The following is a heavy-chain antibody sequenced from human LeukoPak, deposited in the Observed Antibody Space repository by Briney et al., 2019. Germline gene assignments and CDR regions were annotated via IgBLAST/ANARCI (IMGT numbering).Heavy chain of an antibody. D-gene: IGHD2-15*01. CDR1: GFTVSSNY. J-gene: IGHJ4*02. CDR2: IYGGVNT. Sequence: GGSLRLSCAASGFTVSSNYMSWVRQAPGKGLEWVSVIYGGVNTVYADSVQGRFTISRDNSKNTLYLQMSCLRADDTAVYYCARGLVGYCSGGSCHWGVFDFWGQGTLVTVSS. V-gene: IGHV3-66*01. CDR3: ARGLVGYCSGGSCHWGVFDF.